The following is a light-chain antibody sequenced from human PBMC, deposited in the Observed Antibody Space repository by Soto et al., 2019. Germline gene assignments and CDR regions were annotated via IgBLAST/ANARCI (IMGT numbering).Light chain of an antibody. V-gene: IGLV4-69*01. CDR3: QTGGTGPVV. J-gene: IGLJ2*01. CDR1: SGHSSYA. Sequence: QSVLTQSPSASASLGASVKLTCTLSSGHSSYAIAWHQQQPEKGPRYLMKLNSDGSHSKGDGIPDRFSGSSSGAERYLTISSLQSEDEADYDGQTGGTGPVVFGGGTKLTVL. CDR2: LNSDGSH.